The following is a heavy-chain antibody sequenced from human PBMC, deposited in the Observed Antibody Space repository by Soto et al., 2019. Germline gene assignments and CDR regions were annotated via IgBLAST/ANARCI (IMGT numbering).Heavy chain of an antibody. CDR1: GYTFTSYY. J-gene: IGHJ6*02. V-gene: IGHV1-2*04. CDR3: ARHKGISDGMDG. Sequence: ASVKVSCKASGYTFTSYYMHWVRQAPGQGLEWMGWINPNSGGTNYAQKFQGWVTMTRDTSISTAYMELSRLRSDDTAVYYCARHKGISDGMDGWGQGTTVTVSS. CDR2: INPNSGGT. D-gene: IGHD1-20*01.